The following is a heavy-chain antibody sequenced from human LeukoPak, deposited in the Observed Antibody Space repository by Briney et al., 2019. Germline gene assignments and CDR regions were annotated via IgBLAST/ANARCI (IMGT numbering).Heavy chain of an antibody. CDR3: VGSPTYYYMDV. D-gene: IGHD3-10*01. CDR2: ISHDGGND. Sequence: QPGKSLRLSCAASGSTFRNRAIHWVRQAPGKGLEWVTVISHDGGNDYYRDPVKGRFTISRDNSKNTVVLQMNSLSPDDTAVYYCVGSPTYYYMDVWGKGTTVTVSS. V-gene: IGHV3-30*04. CDR1: GSTFRNRA. J-gene: IGHJ6*03.